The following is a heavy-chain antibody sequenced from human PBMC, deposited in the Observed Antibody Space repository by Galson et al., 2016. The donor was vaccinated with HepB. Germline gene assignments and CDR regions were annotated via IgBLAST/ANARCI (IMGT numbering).Heavy chain of an antibody. Sequence: SLRLSCAASRFSFSSYAMVWVRQAPGKGLEWVSGISSSGGGLYYADSARGRFTISRDNSKNTLYLEMNSLRVEDTAVYYCAGGRDTVTPLSMFAPWGQGTLVTVSS. CDR3: AGGRDTVTPLSMFAP. V-gene: IGHV3-23*01. J-gene: IGHJ5*02. CDR2: ISSSGGGL. CDR1: RFSFSSYA. D-gene: IGHD4-11*01.